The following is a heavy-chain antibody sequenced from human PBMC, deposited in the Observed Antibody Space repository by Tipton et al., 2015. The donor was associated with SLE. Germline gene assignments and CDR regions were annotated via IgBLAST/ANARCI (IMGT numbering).Heavy chain of an antibody. J-gene: IGHJ4*02. D-gene: IGHD3-3*01. Sequence: SLRLSCAASGFSLSTYWMSWVRQAPGKGLEWVANINQDGSEKYFVDSVKGRFTISRDSAWNTVDLQMKSLRAEDTAVYYCTRDPLFGDDDYWGQGTLVTVSS. CDR2: INQDGSEK. V-gene: IGHV3-7*03. CDR3: TRDPLFGDDDY. CDR1: GFSLSTYW.